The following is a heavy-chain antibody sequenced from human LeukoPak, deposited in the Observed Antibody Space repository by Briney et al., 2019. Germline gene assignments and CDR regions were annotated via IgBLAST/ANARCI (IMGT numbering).Heavy chain of an antibody. CDR3: ARGDIDWLRSPGALYYFDY. V-gene: IGHV4-59*11. D-gene: IGHD5-12*01. Sequence: SETLSLTCSVSGASITTHHWTWIRQSPAKGLEWIGYSHINGGSYYNPSLKSRVTISLDTSENHFSLRLNSVTAGDTAVYFCARGDIDWLRSPGALYYFDYWGQGILVTVSS. CDR1: GASITTHH. CDR2: SHINGGS. J-gene: IGHJ4*02.